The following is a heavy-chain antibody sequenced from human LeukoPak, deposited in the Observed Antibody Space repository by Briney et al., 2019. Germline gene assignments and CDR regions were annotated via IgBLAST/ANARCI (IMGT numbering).Heavy chain of an antibody. V-gene: IGHV3-53*01. D-gene: IGHD1-14*01. CDR2: LYSDGNT. CDR3: ARGVEPLAANTLAY. CDR1: GFTVITND. Sequence: GWSVTLSCAASGFTVITNDMTWVRQAPGKGLEWVSVLYSDGNTKYADSVQGRFTISRDNSKNTLYLEMNSLSPDDTAVYYCARGVEPLAANTLAYWGQGTLVTVSS. J-gene: IGHJ4*02.